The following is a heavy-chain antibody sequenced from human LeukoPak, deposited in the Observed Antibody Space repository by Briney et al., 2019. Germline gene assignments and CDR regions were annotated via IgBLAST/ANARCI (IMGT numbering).Heavy chain of an antibody. D-gene: IGHD3-22*01. Sequence: GESLKISCKGSGYIFTSYWIGWVRQMPGKGLEWMGIIYPGDSDTRYSPSFQGQVTISADKSVSTAYLQWSSLKASDTAMYYCASAPYYDSSEGWDAFDIWGQGTMVTVSS. V-gene: IGHV5-51*01. CDR2: IYPGDSDT. J-gene: IGHJ3*02. CDR3: ASAPYYDSSEGWDAFDI. CDR1: GYIFTSYW.